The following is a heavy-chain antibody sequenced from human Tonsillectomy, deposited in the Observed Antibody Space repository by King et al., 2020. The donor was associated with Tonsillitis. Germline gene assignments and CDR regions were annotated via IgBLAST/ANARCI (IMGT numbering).Heavy chain of an antibody. V-gene: IGHV4-39*01. J-gene: IGHJ4*02. D-gene: IGHD2-2*01. Sequence: QLQLQESGPGLVTPSETLSLTCTVSGGSISSSDYYWGWIRQPPGKGLEWIGTISYSGNTYYTTSLKSRVTISKDMSKNQFSLKLRSVTAADTAVYYCARHLGLLLVPSCFDYWGQGNLVTVSS. CDR1: GGSISSSDYY. CDR2: ISYSGNT. CDR3: ARHLGLLLVPSCFDY.